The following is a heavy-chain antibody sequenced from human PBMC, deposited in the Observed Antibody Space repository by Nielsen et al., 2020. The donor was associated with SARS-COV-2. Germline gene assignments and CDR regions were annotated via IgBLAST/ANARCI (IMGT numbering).Heavy chain of an antibody. D-gene: IGHD6-19*01. J-gene: IGHJ4*02. CDR3: AKDRSDPIDYFDH. CDR1: GFTFRYYG. Sequence: GESLKISCTTSGFTFRYYGMHWVRQSPGKGLEWVAAISYDGRVEYYADSLKGRFSISRDNSDNTVYLQMNSLRAEDTAMYFCAKDRSDPIDYFDHWGQGTLVTVSS. V-gene: IGHV3-30*18. CDR2: ISYDGRVE.